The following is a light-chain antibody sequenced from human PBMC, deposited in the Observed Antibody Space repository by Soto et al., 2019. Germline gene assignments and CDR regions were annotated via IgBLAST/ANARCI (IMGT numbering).Light chain of an antibody. J-gene: IGKJ5*01. CDR1: QSLLHSNGYNY. Sequence: DIVMTQSPLSLPVTPGEPASISCRSSQSLLHSNGYNYLDWYLQKPGQSPQLLIYMGSNRASGVPYGLRGSGSGTDFTLKISGVEAEDVGVYYCMQALQTSITFGQGTRLEIK. CDR3: MQALQTSIT. V-gene: IGKV2-28*01. CDR2: MGS.